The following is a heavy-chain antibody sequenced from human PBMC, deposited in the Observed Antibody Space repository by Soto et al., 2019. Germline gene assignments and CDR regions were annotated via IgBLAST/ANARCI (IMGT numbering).Heavy chain of an antibody. Sequence: GGSLRLSCAASGFTLSSYSMNWVRQAPGKGLEWVSSISSSSSYIYYADSVKGRFTISRDNAKNSLYLQMNSLRAEDTAVYYCARIVGAGLFDYWGQGTLVTVSS. V-gene: IGHV3-21*01. CDR3: ARIVGAGLFDY. CDR1: GFTLSSYS. D-gene: IGHD1-26*01. CDR2: ISSSSSYI. J-gene: IGHJ4*02.